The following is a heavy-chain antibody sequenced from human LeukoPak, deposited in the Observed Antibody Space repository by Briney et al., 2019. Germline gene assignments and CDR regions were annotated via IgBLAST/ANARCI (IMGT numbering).Heavy chain of an antibody. V-gene: IGHV4-59*08. CDR1: GYSISSGDY. CDR2: IYYSGST. Sequence: SETLSLTCTVSGYSISSGDYWGWIRQPPGKGLEWIGYIYYSGSTNYNPSLKSRVTISVDTSKNQFSLKLSSVTAADTAVYYCARQVAAGYSSGWPLDYWGQGTLVTVSS. CDR3: ARQVAAGYSSGWPLDY. D-gene: IGHD6-19*01. J-gene: IGHJ4*02.